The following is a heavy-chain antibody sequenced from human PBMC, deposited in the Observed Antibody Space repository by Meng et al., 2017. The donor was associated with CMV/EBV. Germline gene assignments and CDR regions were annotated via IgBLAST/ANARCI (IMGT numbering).Heavy chain of an antibody. CDR1: GGSISSGDYY. CDR3: ARVTSRVAGAFDY. Sequence: QGPPPAAGPGLVKPSQTLSLTCTVSGGSISSGDYYWSWIRQPPGKGLEWIGYIYYSGSTYYNPSLKSRVTISVDTSKNQFSLKLSSVTAADTAVYYCARVTSRVAGAFDYWGQGTLVTVPS. D-gene: IGHD1-14*01. J-gene: IGHJ4*02. CDR2: IYYSGST. V-gene: IGHV4-30-4*08.